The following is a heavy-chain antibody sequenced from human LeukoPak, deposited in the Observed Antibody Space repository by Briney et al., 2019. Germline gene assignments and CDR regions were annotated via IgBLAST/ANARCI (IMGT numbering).Heavy chain of an antibody. V-gene: IGHV1-46*01. CDR3: ARAYNPFGGMDV. Sequence: GASVKVSCKASGYTFTSNYIHWVRQAPGQGLEWMGMIYPRDGSTSYAQKFQGRVTMTRDTSTSTVYMELSSLRSEDTAVYYCARAYNPFGGMDVWGQGTTVTVSS. D-gene: IGHD1-1*01. J-gene: IGHJ6*02. CDR1: GYTFTSNY. CDR2: IYPRDGST.